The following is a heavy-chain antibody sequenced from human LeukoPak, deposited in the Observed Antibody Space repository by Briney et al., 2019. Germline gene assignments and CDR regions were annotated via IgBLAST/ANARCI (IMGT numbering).Heavy chain of an antibody. J-gene: IGHJ4*02. Sequence: PGRSLRLSCAASGFTFSSYAMHWVRQAPGKGLEWVAVISYDGSNEYYADSVKGRFTISRDNSKNTLYLQMNSLRAEDTAVYYCAREDCSSTSCYTDYWGQGTLVTVSS. CDR2: ISYDGSNE. V-gene: IGHV3-30-3*01. D-gene: IGHD2-2*02. CDR1: GFTFSSYA. CDR3: AREDCSSTSCYTDY.